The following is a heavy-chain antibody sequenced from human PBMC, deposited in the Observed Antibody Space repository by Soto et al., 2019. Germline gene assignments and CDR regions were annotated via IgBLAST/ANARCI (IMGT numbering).Heavy chain of an antibody. CDR2: INAGNGNT. CDR3: ARAVAVPADFDY. D-gene: IGHD5-12*01. V-gene: IGHV1-3*01. CDR1: GYTFTSHA. Sequence: GASVKVSCKASGYTFTSHAMHWVRQAPGQRLEWMGWINAGNGNTKYSQKFQGRVTITRDTSASTAYMELSSLRSEDTAVYYCARAVAVPADFDYWGQGTLVTVSS. J-gene: IGHJ4*02.